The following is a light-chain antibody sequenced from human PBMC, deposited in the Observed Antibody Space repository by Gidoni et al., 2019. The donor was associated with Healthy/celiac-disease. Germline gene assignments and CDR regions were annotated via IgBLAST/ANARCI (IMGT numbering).Light chain of an antibody. CDR2: LGS. V-gene: IGKV2-28*01. CDR1: QGLLYSNGYYY. CDR3: MQALQTPLT. J-gene: IGKJ4*01. Sequence: DTVMPQSPLSLNVTPGEPASISGRSSQGLLYSNGYYYLDWYLQKPGQYPQRLSYLGSNRASGVPDRFSGSGSGADFTLKISRVEAEDVGVYYCMQALQTPLTFGGGTKVEIK.